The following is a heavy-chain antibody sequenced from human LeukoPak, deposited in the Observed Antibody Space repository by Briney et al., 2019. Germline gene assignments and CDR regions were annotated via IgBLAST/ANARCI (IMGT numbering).Heavy chain of an antibody. CDR1: GYTLTELS. CDR3: AAVGMGLPDYYGMDV. J-gene: IGHJ6*04. Sequence: EASVKVSCKVSGYTLTELSMHWVRQAPGKGLEWMGGFDPEDGETIYAQKFQGRVTMTEDTSTDTAYMELSSLRSEDTAVYYCAAVGMGLPDYYGMDVWGKGTTVTVSS. V-gene: IGHV1-24*01. CDR2: FDPEDGET. D-gene: IGHD1-26*01.